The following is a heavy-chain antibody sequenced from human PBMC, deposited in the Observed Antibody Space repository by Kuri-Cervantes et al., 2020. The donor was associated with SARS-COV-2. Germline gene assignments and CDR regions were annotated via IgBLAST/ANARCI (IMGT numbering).Heavy chain of an antibody. D-gene: IGHD1-26*01. CDR2: IIPIFGTA. J-gene: IGHJ4*02. CDR3: ARTRRGGSYGYDY. Sequence: SVKVSCKASGSTFSSYAISWVRQAPGQGLEWMGGIIPIFGTANYAQKFQGRVTITADESTSTAYMELSSLRSEDTAVYYCARTRRGGSYGYDYWGQGTLVTVSS. V-gene: IGHV1-69*13. CDR1: GSTFSSYA.